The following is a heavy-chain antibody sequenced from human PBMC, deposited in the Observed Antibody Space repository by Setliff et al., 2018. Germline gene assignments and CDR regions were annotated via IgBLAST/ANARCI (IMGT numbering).Heavy chain of an antibody. CDR3: ARRNFYYDSSGFALYYYYMDV. D-gene: IGHD3-22*01. Sequence: VKVSCKASGYPFTNYGITWVRQAPGQGLEWLGWISTYNINTNYAQKLQDRVTMTTDTSTSTAYMELRSLRSDDTAVYYCARRNFYYDSSGFALYYYYMDVWGKGTTVTVSS. CDR1: GYPFTNYG. J-gene: IGHJ6*03. CDR2: ISTYNINT. V-gene: IGHV1-18*01.